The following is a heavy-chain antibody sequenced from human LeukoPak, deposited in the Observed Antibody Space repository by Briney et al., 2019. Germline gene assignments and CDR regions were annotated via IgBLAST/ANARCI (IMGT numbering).Heavy chain of an antibody. CDR3: ARSTYNWNYAVIDY. CDR1: GYSISSSNW. V-gene: IGHV4-28*01. CDR2: IYYSGST. D-gene: IGHD1-7*01. J-gene: IGHJ4*02. Sequence: SETLSLTCAVSGYSISSSNWWGWIRQPPGKGLEWIGYIYYSGSTYCNPSLKSRVTMSVDTSKNQFSLKLSSVTAVDTAVYYCARSTYNWNYAVIDYWGQGTLVTVSS.